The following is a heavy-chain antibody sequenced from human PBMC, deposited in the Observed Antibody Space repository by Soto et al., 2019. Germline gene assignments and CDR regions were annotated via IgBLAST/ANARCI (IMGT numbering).Heavy chain of an antibody. CDR2: IYPSDSDT. D-gene: IGHD3-10*01. Sequence: LGESLKISCKGSGYRFTDYWIGWVRQMPGKGLEWMGIIYPSDSDTRYSPSFQGQVTISADKSINTACLQWSSLRASDTAMYYCVRTLRFVTYYFDYWGQGTLVTVSS. J-gene: IGHJ4*02. V-gene: IGHV5-51*01. CDR3: VRTLRFVTYYFDY. CDR1: GYRFTDYW.